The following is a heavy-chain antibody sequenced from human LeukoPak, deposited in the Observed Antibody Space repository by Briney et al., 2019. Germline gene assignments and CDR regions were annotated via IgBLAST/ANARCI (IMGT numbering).Heavy chain of an antibody. D-gene: IGHD4/OR15-4a*01. CDR2: ISYVGSNK. V-gene: IGHV3-30*18. Sequence: GGSLRLSCAASGFTFSSYGMHWVRQAPGKGLEWVAVISYVGSNKYYADSVKGRFTISRDNSKNTLYLQMNSLRAEDTAVYYCAKDLTVADKAVFYYYGMDVWGKGTTVTVSS. CDR3: AKDLTVADKAVFYYYGMDV. CDR1: GFTFSSYG. J-gene: IGHJ6*04.